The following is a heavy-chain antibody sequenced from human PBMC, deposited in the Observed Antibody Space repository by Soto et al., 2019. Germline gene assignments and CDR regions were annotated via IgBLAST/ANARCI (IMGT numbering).Heavy chain of an antibody. D-gene: IGHD3-16*02. CDR1: GFTFSSYG. J-gene: IGHJ4*02. Sequence: QVQLVESGGGVVQPGRSLRLSCAASGFTFSSYGMHWVRQAPGKGLEWVAVIWYDGSNKYYADSVKGRFTISRDNSKNTLYLQMNSLRAEDTAVYYCASGEDPAEYDYVWGSYRYFGYWGQGTLVTVSS. CDR3: ASGEDPAEYDYVWGSYRYFGY. V-gene: IGHV3-33*01. CDR2: IWYDGSNK.